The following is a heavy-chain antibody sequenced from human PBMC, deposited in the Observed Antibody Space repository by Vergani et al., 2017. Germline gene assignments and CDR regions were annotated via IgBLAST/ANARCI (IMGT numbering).Heavy chain of an antibody. Sequence: QVQLQESGPGLVKPSQTLSLTCTVSGGSISSGDYYWSWIRQPPGKGLEWIGYIYYSGSTYYNPSLKSRVTISVDTSKNQLSLKLSSVTAADTAVYYCARGKGVVQLWYPSWYFDLWGRGTLVTVSS. V-gene: IGHV4-30-4*08. CDR2: IYYSGST. CDR1: GGSISSGDYY. D-gene: IGHD5-18*01. CDR3: ARGKGVVQLWYPSWYFDL. J-gene: IGHJ2*01.